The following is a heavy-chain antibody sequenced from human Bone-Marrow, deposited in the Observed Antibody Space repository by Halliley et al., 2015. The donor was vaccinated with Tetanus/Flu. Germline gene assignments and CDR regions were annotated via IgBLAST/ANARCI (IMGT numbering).Heavy chain of an antibody. V-gene: IGHV4-34*12. CDR3: VANGFYSLDY. Sequence: GKGLEWIGEIFQRGNTNYNPSLKRRVTISLDRSKTPFPLSLPSVTAADTAVYYCVANGFYSLDYWGQGTLVSVSS. CDR2: IFQRGNT. D-gene: IGHD3-3*01. J-gene: IGHJ4*02.